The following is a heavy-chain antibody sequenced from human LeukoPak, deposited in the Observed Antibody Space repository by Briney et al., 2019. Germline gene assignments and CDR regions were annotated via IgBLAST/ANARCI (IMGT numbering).Heavy chain of an antibody. CDR1: GFTFSSYG. V-gene: IGHV3-30*02. CDR3: ARGHTAVTRHFDF. J-gene: IGHJ4*02. Sequence: GGSLRLSCAASGFTFSSYGMHWVRQAPGKGLEWVAFIRYDGSNKYYADSVKGRFTISRDNSKNTLYPQMNSLRAEDTAVYYCARGHTAVTRHFDFWGQGTLVTVSS. D-gene: IGHD4-17*01. CDR2: IRYDGSNK.